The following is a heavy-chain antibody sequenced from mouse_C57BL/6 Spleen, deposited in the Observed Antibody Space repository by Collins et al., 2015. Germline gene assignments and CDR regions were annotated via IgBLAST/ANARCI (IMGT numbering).Heavy chain of an antibody. CDR2: IYIGNGYT. CDR1: GYTFTSYG. D-gene: IGHD1-1*01. Sequence: GAELVRPGSSVKMSCKTSGYTFTSYGINWVKQRPGQGLEWIGYIYIGNGYTEYNEKFKGKATLTSDTSSSTAYMQLSSLTSEDSAIYFCAIYYYGSRRRYFDVWGTGTTVTVSS. J-gene: IGHJ1*03. V-gene: IGHV1-58*01. CDR3: AIYYYGSRRRYFDV.